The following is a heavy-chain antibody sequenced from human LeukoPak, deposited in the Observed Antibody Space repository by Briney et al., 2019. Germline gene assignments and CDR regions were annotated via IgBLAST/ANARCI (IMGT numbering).Heavy chain of an antibody. CDR3: ANQGHGTFTYYYDSSGPLDY. Sequence: GGSLRLSCAASGFTFSSYGMHWVRQAPGKGLEWVAFIRYDGSNKYYADSVEGRFTISRDNSKNTLYLQMNSLRAEDTAVYYCANQGHGTFTYYYDSSGPLDYWGQGTLVTVSS. V-gene: IGHV3-30*02. J-gene: IGHJ4*02. CDR1: GFTFSSYG. CDR2: IRYDGSNK. D-gene: IGHD3-22*01.